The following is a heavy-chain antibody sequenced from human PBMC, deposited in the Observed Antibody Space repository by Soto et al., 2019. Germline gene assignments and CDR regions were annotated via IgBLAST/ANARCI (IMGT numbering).Heavy chain of an antibody. CDR2: INAGNGNT. V-gene: IGHV1-3*01. CDR3: ARDQVVVITTIRYYGMDV. J-gene: IGHJ6*02. CDR1: GYTFTSYA. D-gene: IGHD3-22*01. Sequence: ASVKVSCKASGYTFTSYAMHWVRQAPGQRLEWMGWINAGNGNTKYSQKFQGRVTITRDTSASTAYMELSSLRSEDTAVYYCARDQVVVITTIRYYGMDVWGQGTTVTVSS.